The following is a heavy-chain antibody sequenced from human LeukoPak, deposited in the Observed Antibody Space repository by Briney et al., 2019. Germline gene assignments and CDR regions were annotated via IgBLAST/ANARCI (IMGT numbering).Heavy chain of an antibody. CDR3: AIPELSDAFDI. J-gene: IGHJ3*02. D-gene: IGHD1-14*01. Sequence: GASVKVSCKASGGTFSSYAISWVRQAPGQGLEWMGRIIPIFGTANYAQKFQGRVTITTDESTSTAYMELSSLRSEDTAVYYCAIPELSDAFDIWGQGIMVTVSS. CDR2: IIPIFGTA. V-gene: IGHV1-69*05. CDR1: GGTFSSYA.